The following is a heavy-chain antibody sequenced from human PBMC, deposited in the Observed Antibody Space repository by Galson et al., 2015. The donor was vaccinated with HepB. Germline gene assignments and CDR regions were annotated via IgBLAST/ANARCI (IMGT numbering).Heavy chain of an antibody. CDR3: ARRGQWLGHYYFDY. J-gene: IGHJ4*02. D-gene: IGHD6-19*01. V-gene: IGHV4-39*01. CDR1: GGSISSSSYY. Sequence: ETLSLTCTVSGGSISSSSYYWGWIRRHPGKGLAWIGSIYYRGSNHYNPSLKCRVTISVDKSTLQFSLKLSSATAADAAVYYCARRGQWLGHYYFDYWGQGTLVTVYS. CDR2: IYYRGSN.